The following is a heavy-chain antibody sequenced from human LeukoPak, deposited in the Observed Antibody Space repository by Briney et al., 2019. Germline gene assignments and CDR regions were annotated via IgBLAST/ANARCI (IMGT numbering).Heavy chain of an antibody. J-gene: IGHJ3*02. CDR2: ISYDGSNK. Sequence: GGSLRLSCAASGFTFSSYAMHWVRQAPGKGLEWVAVISYDGSNKYYADSVKGRFTISRDNSKNTLYLQMNSLRAEDTAVYYCARGDWSGYPEGAFDIWGQGTMVTVSS. CDR1: GFTFSSYA. V-gene: IGHV3-30-3*01. D-gene: IGHD3-3*01. CDR3: ARGDWSGYPEGAFDI.